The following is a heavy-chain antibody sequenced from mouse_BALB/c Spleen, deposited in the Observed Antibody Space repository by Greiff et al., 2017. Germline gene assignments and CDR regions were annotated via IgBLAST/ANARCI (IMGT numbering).Heavy chain of an antibody. V-gene: IGHV5-17*02. CDR2: ISSGSSTI. D-gene: IGHD1-2*01. CDR1: GFTFSSFG. CDR3: VRGSYYAMDY. J-gene: IGHJ4*01. Sequence: EVQVVESGGGLVQPGGSRKLSCAASGFTFSSFGMHWVRQAPEKGLEWVAYISSGSSTIYYADTVKGRFTISRDNPKNTLFLQMTSLRSEDTAMYYCVRGSYYAMDYWGQGTSVTVSS.